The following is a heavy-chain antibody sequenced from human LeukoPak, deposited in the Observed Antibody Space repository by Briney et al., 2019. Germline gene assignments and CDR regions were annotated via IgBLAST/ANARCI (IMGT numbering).Heavy chain of an antibody. CDR2: IYYSGST. V-gene: IGHV4-59*08. CDR3: ARRRGDYGIHGWFDP. Sequence: KPSQTLSLTCTVSGGSISSYYWSWIRQPPGKGLEWIGYIYYSGSTNYNPSLKSRVTISVDTSKNQFSLKLSSVTAADTAVYYCARRRGDYGIHGWFDPWGQGTLVTVSS. D-gene: IGHD4-17*01. CDR1: GGSISSYY. J-gene: IGHJ5*02.